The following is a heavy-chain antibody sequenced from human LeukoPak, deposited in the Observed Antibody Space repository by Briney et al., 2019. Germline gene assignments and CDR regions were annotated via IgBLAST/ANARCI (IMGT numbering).Heavy chain of an antibody. Sequence: ASVKVSYKASGYTFTGYYMHWVRQAPGQGLEWMGWINPNSGGTNYAQKFQGRVTMTRDTSISTAYMELSRLRSDDTAVYYCARAYCGGDCYWIQQTLYWCFDLWGRGTLVTVSS. CDR3: ARAYCGGDCYWIQQTLYWCFDL. CDR1: GYTFTGYY. J-gene: IGHJ2*01. D-gene: IGHD2-21*02. CDR2: INPNSGGT. V-gene: IGHV1-2*02.